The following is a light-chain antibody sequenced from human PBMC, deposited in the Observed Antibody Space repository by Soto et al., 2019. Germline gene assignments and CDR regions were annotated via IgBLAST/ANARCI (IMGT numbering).Light chain of an antibody. Sequence: QSVLTQPRSVSGSPGQSLTISCSGSSSDIGDYDYVSWCQQHPGKAPTLLIYDVTKRPSGVPDRFSGSKSGDTASLTISGLQAGDEGNYYCCSYVGSNTLYVFGTGTKVTVL. CDR1: SSDIGDYDY. CDR2: DVT. J-gene: IGLJ1*01. CDR3: CSYVGSNTLYV. V-gene: IGLV2-11*01.